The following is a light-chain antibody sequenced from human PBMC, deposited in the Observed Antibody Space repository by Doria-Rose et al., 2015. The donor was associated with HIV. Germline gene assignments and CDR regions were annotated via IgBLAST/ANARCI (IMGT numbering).Light chain of an antibody. V-gene: IGKV1-9*01. CDR1: QGISRY. J-gene: IGKJ1*01. CDR2: GAS. CDR3: QQFESFPRT. Sequence: DIRVTQSPSFLSASVGVRVTITCRVSQGISRYLAWYQQKPGKAPTLLIFGASTLQSGVPSRFSGSGSGTEFTLTISSLQPEDFANYYCQQFESFPRTFGQGTKVELK.